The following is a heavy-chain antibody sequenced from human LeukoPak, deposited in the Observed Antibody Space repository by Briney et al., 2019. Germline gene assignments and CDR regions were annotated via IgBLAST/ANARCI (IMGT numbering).Heavy chain of an antibody. CDR1: GGTFSSYA. V-gene: IGHV1-69*05. D-gene: IGHD6-13*01. CDR2: IIPIFGTA. CDR3: ARVPSSSDWFDP. J-gene: IGHJ5*02. Sequence: SVKVSCKASGGTFSSYAISWVRQAPGQGLEWMGRIIPIFGTANYAQKFQGRVTITTDESTSTAYMELSSLRSEDTAVYYCARVPSSSDWFDPWGRGTLVTVSS.